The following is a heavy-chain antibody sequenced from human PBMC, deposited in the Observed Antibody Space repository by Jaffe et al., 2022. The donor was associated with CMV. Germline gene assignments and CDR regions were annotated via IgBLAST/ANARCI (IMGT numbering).Heavy chain of an antibody. CDR1: GGSISSSSYY. Sequence: QLQLQESGPGLVKPSETLSLTCTVSGGSISSSSYYWGWIRQPPGKGLEWIGSIYYSGSTYYNPSLKSRVTISVDTSKNQFSLKLSSVTAADTAVYYCARSLAPDSSGEIHAFDIWGQGTMVTVSS. CDR2: IYYSGST. CDR3: ARSLAPDSSGEIHAFDI. D-gene: IGHD6-19*01. J-gene: IGHJ3*02. V-gene: IGHV4-39*01.